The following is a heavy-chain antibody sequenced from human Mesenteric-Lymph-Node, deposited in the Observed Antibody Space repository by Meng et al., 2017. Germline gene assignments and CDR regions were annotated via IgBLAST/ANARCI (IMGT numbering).Heavy chain of an antibody. D-gene: IGHD2-2*01. Sequence: GESLKISCKGFGYSFSSYWIGWVRQKAGKGLEWMGIIDPGDSETRYSPSFQRQVTMSADKSISTAYLQWSSLKASGTAMYYCARLGVVPAAMSESYGMDVWGQGTMVTVSS. CDR2: IDPGDSET. J-gene: IGHJ6*02. CDR1: GYSFSSYW. CDR3: ARLGVVPAAMSESYGMDV. V-gene: IGHV5-51*01.